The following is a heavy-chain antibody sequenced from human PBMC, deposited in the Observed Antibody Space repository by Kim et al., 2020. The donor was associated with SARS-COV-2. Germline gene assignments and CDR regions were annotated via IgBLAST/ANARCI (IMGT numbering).Heavy chain of an antibody. CDR1: GGSISSSSYY. D-gene: IGHD3-22*01. Sequence: SETLSLTCTVSGGSISSSSYYWGWIRQPPGKGLEWIGSIYYSASTYYNPSLKSRVTISVDTSKNQFSLKLSSVTAADTAVYYCATRPVTYYYDRSGYSERSYWYFGLWGRGTLVTVSS. V-gene: IGHV4-39*01. J-gene: IGHJ2*01. CDR2: IYYSAST. CDR3: ATRPVTYYYDRSGYSERSYWYFGL.